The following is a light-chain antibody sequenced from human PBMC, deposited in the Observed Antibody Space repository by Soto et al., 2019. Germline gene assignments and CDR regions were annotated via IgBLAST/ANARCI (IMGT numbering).Light chain of an antibody. CDR3: QQYGRSLWT. J-gene: IGKJ1*01. CDR2: GAS. V-gene: IGKV3-20*01. Sequence: EVVLTQSPGTLSLSPGERATLSCRASQSVSSSYFAWYQQKPGQAPRLLIFGASSRAPGMPVRFSGSGSVPDFILTISRLEPEDVGVYYCQQYGRSLWTFGLGAKVDIK. CDR1: QSVSSSY.